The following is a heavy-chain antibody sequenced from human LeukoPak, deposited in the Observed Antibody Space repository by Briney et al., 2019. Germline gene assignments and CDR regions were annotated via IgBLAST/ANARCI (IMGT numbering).Heavy chain of an antibody. J-gene: IGHJ4*02. V-gene: IGHV3-30*18. CDR2: ISYDGSNK. D-gene: IGHD3-10*01. CDR1: GFTFSSYG. Sequence: GGSLRLSCAASGFTFSSYGMHWVRQAPGKGLEWVAVISYDGSNKYYADSVKGRFTISRDNSKNTLYLQMNSLRAEDTAVYYCAKEPGSGSYPSYFDYWGQGTLVTVSS. CDR3: AKEPGSGSYPSYFDY.